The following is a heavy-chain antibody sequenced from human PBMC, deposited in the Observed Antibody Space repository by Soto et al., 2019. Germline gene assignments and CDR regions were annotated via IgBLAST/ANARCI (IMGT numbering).Heavy chain of an antibody. CDR2: IWYDGSNK. V-gene: IGHV3-33*01. CDR1: GFTFSSYG. D-gene: IGHD6-13*01. Sequence: GGSLRLSCAASGFTFSSYGMHWVRQAPGKGLEWVAVIWYDGSNKYYADSVKGRFTISRDNSKNTLYLQMNSLRAEDTAVYYCARDWGIAAAGYYYGMDVWGQGTTVTVSS. CDR3: ARDWGIAAAGYYYGMDV. J-gene: IGHJ6*02.